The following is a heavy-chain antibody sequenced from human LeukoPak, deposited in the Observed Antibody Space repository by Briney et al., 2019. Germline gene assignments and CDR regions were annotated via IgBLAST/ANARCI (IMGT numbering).Heavy chain of an antibody. V-gene: IGHV3-23*01. J-gene: IGHJ4*02. CDR3: AKDPQWDVDRYGSGSYYLY. Sequence: GGSLSLFCAASGFTFSSYAMTWVRQAPGEGLEWVSAISSRGITSYYADSVKGRFTIARDNSNNTLFLQMNSLRAADTAVYYCAKDPQWDVDRYGSGSYYLYWGQGTLVTVSS. CDR2: ISSRGITS. D-gene: IGHD3-10*01. CDR1: GFTFSSYA.